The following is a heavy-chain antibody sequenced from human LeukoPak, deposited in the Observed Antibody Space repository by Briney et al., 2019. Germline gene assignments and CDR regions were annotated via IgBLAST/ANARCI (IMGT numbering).Heavy chain of an antibody. J-gene: IGHJ5*02. CDR1: GDSISSGDHY. D-gene: IGHD6-19*01. CDR3: ARARAVAGNYNWFDP. V-gene: IGHV4-61*02. CDR2: IYASGRT. Sequence: SETLSLTCTVSGDSISSGDHYWTWIRQPAGKGLEWIGRIYASGRTVHNPSLKSRITISSDPSKNHFSLELSSVTAADTAVYYCARARAVAGNYNWFDPWGQGTLVTVSS.